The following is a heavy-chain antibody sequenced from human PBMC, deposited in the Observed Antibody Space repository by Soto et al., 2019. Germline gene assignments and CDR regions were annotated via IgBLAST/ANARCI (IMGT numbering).Heavy chain of an antibody. Sequence: SETLSLTCTVPGGSINSSSYYWGGIRLHPGNRLKWIGSIFYSGSTYYNPSLKSRVTISVDTSKNQFSLKLSSVTAADTAVYYCARHLTYCSAGSCYSDFPYYGMDVWGQGTTVT. V-gene: IGHV4-39*01. CDR3: ARHLTYCSAGSCYSDFPYYGMDV. J-gene: IGHJ6*02. CDR2: IFYSGST. D-gene: IGHD2-15*01. CDR1: GGSINSSSYY.